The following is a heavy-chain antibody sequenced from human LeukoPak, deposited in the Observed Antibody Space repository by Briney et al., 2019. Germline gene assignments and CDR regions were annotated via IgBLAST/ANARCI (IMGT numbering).Heavy chain of an antibody. D-gene: IGHD2-8*01. CDR2: VKYDGSEK. Sequence: PGGSLRLSCAASGFTFTNYWMGWVRQAPGQGLEWVATVKYDGSEKYYVDSVKGRFTISRDNAKNSLYLQMNSLRDEDTALYYCARDRFCTSGTCYKDYWGQGALVTDSS. CDR1: GFTFTNYW. V-gene: IGHV3-7*01. CDR3: ARDRFCTSGTCYKDY. J-gene: IGHJ4*02.